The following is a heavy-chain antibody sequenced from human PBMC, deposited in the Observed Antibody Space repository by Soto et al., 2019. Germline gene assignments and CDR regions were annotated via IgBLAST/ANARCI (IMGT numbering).Heavy chain of an antibody. J-gene: IGHJ4*02. Sequence: QVQLVQSGAEVKKPGASVKVSCKASGYTFTSYAIHWERQAPGQRLEWMGWINAGNGNTNYSQKFQGRVTITRDTSASTAYMELSSLRSEDTAVYYCATLSSLSDFDYWGQGTLVTVSS. D-gene: IGHD6-6*01. CDR1: GYTFTSYA. CDR2: INAGNGNT. CDR3: ATLSSLSDFDY. V-gene: IGHV1-3*01.